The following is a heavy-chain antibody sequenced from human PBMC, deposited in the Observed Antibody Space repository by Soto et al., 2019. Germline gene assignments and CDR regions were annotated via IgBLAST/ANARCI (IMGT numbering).Heavy chain of an antibody. CDR2: IYPGDSDT. D-gene: IGHD1-1*01. Sequence: EVQLVQSGAEVKKPGESLKISCKGSGYSFPSYWVGWVRQMPGKGLEWMGIIYPGDSDTRYSPSFHGQVTISADKSINTAYLQWRSLKASDTVIDYGARRPDIDGYKSWGQGTLVTVSS. J-gene: IGHJ5*02. V-gene: IGHV5-51*03. CDR1: GYSFPSYW. CDR3: ARRPDIDGYKS.